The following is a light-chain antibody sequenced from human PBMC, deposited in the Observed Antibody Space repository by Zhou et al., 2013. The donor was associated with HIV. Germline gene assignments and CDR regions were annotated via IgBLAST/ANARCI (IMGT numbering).Light chain of an antibody. CDR2: GAS. CDR1: QSVSSGY. Sequence: EIVLTQSPGTLSLSPGERATLSCRASQSVSSGYLAWYQQKPGQAPSLLIFGASSRATGIPDRFSGSGSGTDFTLTISRLEPEDFAVYFCQQYSNSRTFGQGTKVDIK. V-gene: IGKV3-20*01. CDR3: QQYSNSRT. J-gene: IGKJ1*01.